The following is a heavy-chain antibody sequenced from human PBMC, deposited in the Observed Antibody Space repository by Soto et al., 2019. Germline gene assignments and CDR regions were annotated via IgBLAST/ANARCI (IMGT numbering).Heavy chain of an antibody. CDR3: ARGTSWQLPFDY. Sequence: PSETLSLTCTVSGGSISSGDYYWSWIRQPPGKGLEWIGYIYYSGSTYYNPSLKSRVTTSVDTSKNQFSLKVSSVTAADTAVYYCARGTSWQLPFDYWGQGTLVTVSS. CDR1: GGSISSGDYY. D-gene: IGHD6-13*01. V-gene: IGHV4-30-4*02. J-gene: IGHJ4*02. CDR2: IYYSGST.